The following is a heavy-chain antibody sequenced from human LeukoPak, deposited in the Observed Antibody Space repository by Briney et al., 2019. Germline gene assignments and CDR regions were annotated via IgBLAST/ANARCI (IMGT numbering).Heavy chain of an antibody. CDR3: AKRSPPY. J-gene: IGHJ4*02. D-gene: IGHD3-10*01. Sequence: GGSLRLSCTASGFSISAHDMNWVRQAPGKGLEWVSLIYISGNTKYADSVQGRFTISRDDSTLYLQMNSLRAEDTAVYYCAKRSPPYWGQGTLVTVSS. CDR2: IYISGNT. CDR1: GFSISAHD. V-gene: IGHV3-66*04.